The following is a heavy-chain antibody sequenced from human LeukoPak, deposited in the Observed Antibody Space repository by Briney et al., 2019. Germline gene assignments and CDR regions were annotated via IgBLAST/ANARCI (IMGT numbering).Heavy chain of an antibody. J-gene: IGHJ4*02. V-gene: IGHV4-59*12. CDR3: ARDSGSSNFHS. D-gene: IGHD2-15*01. Sequence: SETLSLTCTVSGDSISSYYWSWIRQPPGKGLEWIGYIYYSGSTNYNPSLKSRVTISLDTSKNQFSLQLISVTPEDTAVYYCARDSGSSNFHSWGQGTLVTVSS. CDR1: GDSISSYY. CDR2: IYYSGST.